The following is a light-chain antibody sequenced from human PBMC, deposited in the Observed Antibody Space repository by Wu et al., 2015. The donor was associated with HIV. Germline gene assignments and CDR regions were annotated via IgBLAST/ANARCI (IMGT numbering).Light chain of an antibody. V-gene: IGKV1D-13*01. Sequence: IQLTQSPSSLSASVGDRLTITCRASQGISSALAWYQQKPGKAPKLLIYDASSLESEVPSRFSGSGSGTDFTLTISSLQPEDFATYYCQQFNNYPRTFGQGTKVGNQT. CDR1: QGISSA. J-gene: IGKJ1*01. CDR3: QQFNNYPRT. CDR2: DAS.